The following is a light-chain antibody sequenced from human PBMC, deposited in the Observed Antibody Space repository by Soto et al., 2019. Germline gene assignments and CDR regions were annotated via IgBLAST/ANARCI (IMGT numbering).Light chain of an antibody. CDR1: QSVSSSY. CDR3: QQHGSSPPYT. J-gene: IGKJ2*01. CDR2: GAS. V-gene: IGKV3-20*01. Sequence: EIVLTQSPGTLSLSPGDRATLSCRASQSVSSSYLAWYQQKPGQAPRLLIYGASSRATGIPDRFSGSGSGTDFTLTISRLEPEDFAVYYCQQHGSSPPYTFGQGTKLEIK.